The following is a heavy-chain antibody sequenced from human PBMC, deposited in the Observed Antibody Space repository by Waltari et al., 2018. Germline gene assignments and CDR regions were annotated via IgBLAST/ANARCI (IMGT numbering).Heavy chain of an antibody. V-gene: IGHV1-69*13. J-gene: IGHJ4*02. CDR3: ARGPAAGHQIPDY. CDR1: GGTFSSYA. CDR2: SIPLFGTA. Sequence: QVQLVQSGAEVKKPGSSVKVSCKASGGTFSSYAISWGRQAPGQGLEWMGRSIPLFGTANYAQNFQGRVTITADKSTSTAYMELSSLRSEDTAVYYCARGPAAGHQIPDYWGQGTLVTVSS. D-gene: IGHD6-13*01.